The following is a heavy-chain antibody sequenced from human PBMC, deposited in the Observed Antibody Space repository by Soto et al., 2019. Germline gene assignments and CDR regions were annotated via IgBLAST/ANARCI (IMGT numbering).Heavy chain of an antibody. D-gene: IGHD4-17*01. Sequence: WVRQPPGKGLEWIGEIYHSGSNNYNPSLKSRVTISVDKSKNQFSLKLSSVTAADTAVYYCARLYGALYFDYWGQGTLVTVSS. V-gene: IGHV4-4*02. CDR2: IYHSGSN. J-gene: IGHJ4*02. CDR3: ARLYGALYFDY.